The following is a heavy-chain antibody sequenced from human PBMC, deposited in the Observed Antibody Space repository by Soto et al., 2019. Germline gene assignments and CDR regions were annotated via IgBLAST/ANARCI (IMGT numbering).Heavy chain of an antibody. CDR1: GYTFTSYD. D-gene: IGHD3-16*01. CDR3: ARGPRDGGFDL. J-gene: IGHJ4*02. CDR2: MSPKTGNT. V-gene: IGHV1-8*01. Sequence: QVQLVQSGAEVKKPGASVKVSCKASGYTFTSYDINWVRQATGQGLEWIGWMSPKTGNTGYAQNFQGRVTMTRNPAISTAYMELSSLASEDAAIYYCARGPRDGGFDLLVQGPLVPVSP.